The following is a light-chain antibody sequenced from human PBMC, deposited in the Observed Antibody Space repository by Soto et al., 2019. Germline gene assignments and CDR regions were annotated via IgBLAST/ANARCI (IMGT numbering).Light chain of an antibody. J-gene: IGKJ1*01. CDR2: DAS. V-gene: IGKV3-11*01. CDR1: QSGSSY. Sequence: EIVLTQSPATLSLSPGARATLSFRASQSGSSYFAWYQQRPGQAPRLLIDDASNRATGSPARFSGGGSGTHFTLTISSLVPEDIAVYYGQQQRNWSLLTFGHGTKVESK. CDR3: QQQRNWSLLT.